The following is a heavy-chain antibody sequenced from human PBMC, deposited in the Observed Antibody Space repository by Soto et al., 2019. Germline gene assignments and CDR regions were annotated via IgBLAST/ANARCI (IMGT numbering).Heavy chain of an antibody. Sequence: GGSLRLSCAASGFTFSSYAMSWVRQAPGKGLEWVSAISGSGGSTYYADSVKGRFTISRDNSKNTLYLQMNSLRAEDTAVYYCAKDLLDEGSSPGNYWGQGTLVTVSS. CDR1: GFTFSSYA. D-gene: IGHD6-13*01. CDR3: AKDLLDEGSSPGNY. CDR2: ISGSGGST. J-gene: IGHJ4*02. V-gene: IGHV3-23*01.